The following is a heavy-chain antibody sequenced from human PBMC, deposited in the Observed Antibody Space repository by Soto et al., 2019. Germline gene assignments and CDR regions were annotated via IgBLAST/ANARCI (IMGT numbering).Heavy chain of an antibody. Sequence: SETLSLTCTVSGGSISSYYWSWIRQPPGKGLEWIGYIYYSGSTNYNPSLKSRVTISVDTSKNQFSLKLSSVTAADTAVYYCDGSGLSRGLHYYYYGMDVWGQGTTVTVSS. V-gene: IGHV4-59*01. J-gene: IGHJ6*02. CDR3: DGSGLSRGLHYYYYGMDV. CDR2: IYYSGST. CDR1: GGSISSYY. D-gene: IGHD6-19*01.